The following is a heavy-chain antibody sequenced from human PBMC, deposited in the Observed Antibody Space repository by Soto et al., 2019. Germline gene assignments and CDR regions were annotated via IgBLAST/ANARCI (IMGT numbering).Heavy chain of an antibody. CDR2: INPETGGT. Sequence: GASVKVSCKASGYTFTGYYVHWVREAPGQGLEWMGWINPETGGTSYAQKFQGRVTLTRDTSASTVYMELSSLRSEDTAVYYCARGTVTTHYYYYGMDVWGQGTTVTVSS. CDR3: ARGTVTTHYYYYGMDV. V-gene: IGHV1-2*02. CDR1: GYTFTGYY. D-gene: IGHD4-4*01. J-gene: IGHJ6*02.